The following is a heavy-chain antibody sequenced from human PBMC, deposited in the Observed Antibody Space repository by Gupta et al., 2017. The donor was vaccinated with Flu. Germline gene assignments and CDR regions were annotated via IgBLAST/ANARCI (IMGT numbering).Heavy chain of an antibody. V-gene: IGHV4-61*02. D-gene: IGHD4-17*01. Sequence: QVLLPQSAPALAKPSQTLSLTCSVSGGSISSGSYYWRWIRQPAGKGLEWIGRIYASRSTNYHPSLKNRVTISVDSSQNQLYLKVRAVTAADTAVYYCVREGRKRTTSDYYGMDVWGQGTTVTVSS. CDR1: GGSISSGSYY. J-gene: IGHJ6*02. CDR2: IYASRST. CDR3: VREGRKRTTSDYYGMDV.